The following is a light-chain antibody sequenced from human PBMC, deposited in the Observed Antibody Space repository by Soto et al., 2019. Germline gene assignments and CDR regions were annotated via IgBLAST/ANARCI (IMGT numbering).Light chain of an antibody. Sequence: DIQMTQSPSSLSASVGDRVTITCRASQSISSCLNWYQQKPGKAPKLLIYDASSLESGVPSRFSGSGSGTEFTLTISSLQPDDFATYYCQQYNSYPWTFGQRTKVDIK. J-gene: IGKJ1*01. V-gene: IGKV1-5*01. CDR3: QQYNSYPWT. CDR2: DAS. CDR1: QSISSC.